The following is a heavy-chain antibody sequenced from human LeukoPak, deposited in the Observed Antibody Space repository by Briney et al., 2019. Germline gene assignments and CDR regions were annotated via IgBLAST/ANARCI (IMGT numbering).Heavy chain of an antibody. J-gene: IGHJ2*01. D-gene: IGHD4-17*01. V-gene: IGHV1-46*01. CDR1: GYTSTSYY. CDR2: INPIGVST. Sequence: APVKVSCKASGYTSTSYYMYSVRQAPRHELEWMGIINPIGVSTSYAQKYQGRVTMTRDTSTGTVYMELSSLRAEDTAVYYCAALRGLQNWYFDLWGRGTLVTVSS. CDR3: AALRGLQNWYFDL.